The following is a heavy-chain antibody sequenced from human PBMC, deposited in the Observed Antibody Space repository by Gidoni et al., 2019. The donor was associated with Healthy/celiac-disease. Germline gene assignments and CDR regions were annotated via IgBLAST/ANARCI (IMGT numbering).Heavy chain of an antibody. D-gene: IGHD4-17*01. CDR3: ARDDYGDQEGFDY. Sequence: QLQLQESDPGLVKPSETLSPTHTVSGGSISSRSYYWGWIRQPPGKGLEWIGSIYYSGSTYHNPSLKSRVTISVDTSKNQFSLRLSSVTAADTAVYYCARDDYGDQEGFDYWGQGTLVTVSS. CDR1: GGSISSRSYY. J-gene: IGHJ4*02. V-gene: IGHV4-39*07. CDR2: IYYSGST.